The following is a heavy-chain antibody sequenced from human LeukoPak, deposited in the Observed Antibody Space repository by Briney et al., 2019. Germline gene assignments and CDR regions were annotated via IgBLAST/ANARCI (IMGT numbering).Heavy chain of an antibody. V-gene: IGHV3-7*03. Sequence: GGSLRLSCAASGFTFSSFWMSWVRQAPGKGLEWVANIKQDGSEKHYVDSVKGRFTISRDNAKNSVYLQMSSLRSEDTAVYYCARDRDFWSGYYLHDAFDIWGQGTMVTVSS. CDR1: GFTFSSFW. CDR3: ARDRDFWSGYYLHDAFDI. D-gene: IGHD3-3*01. CDR2: IKQDGSEK. J-gene: IGHJ3*02.